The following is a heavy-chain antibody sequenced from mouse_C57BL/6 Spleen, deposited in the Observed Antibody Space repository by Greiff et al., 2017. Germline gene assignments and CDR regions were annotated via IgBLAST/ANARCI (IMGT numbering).Heavy chain of an antibody. V-gene: IGHV5-15*01. CDR3: ARRSNYEDWYFDV. Sequence: EVKLMESGGGLVQPGGSLKLSCAASGFTFSDYGMAWVRQAPRKGPEWVAFISNLAYSIYYADTVTGRFTISRENAKNTLYLEMSSLRSEDTAMYYCARRSNYEDWYFDVWGTGTTVTVSS. J-gene: IGHJ1*03. D-gene: IGHD2-5*01. CDR2: ISNLAYSI. CDR1: GFTFSDYG.